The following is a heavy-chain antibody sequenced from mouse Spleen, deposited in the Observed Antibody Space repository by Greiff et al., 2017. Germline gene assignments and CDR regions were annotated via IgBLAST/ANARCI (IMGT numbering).Heavy chain of an antibody. Sequence: EVQGVESGGGLVKLGGSLKLSCAASGFTFSSYAMSWVRQTPEKRLEWVATISSGGGNTYYPDSVKGRFTISRDNAKNTLYLQMSSLKSEDTAMYYCARQDPYYFDYWGQGTTLTVSS. V-gene: IGHV5-9-3*01. CDR3: ARQDPYYFDY. CDR2: ISSGGGNT. CDR1: GFTFSSYA. J-gene: IGHJ2*01.